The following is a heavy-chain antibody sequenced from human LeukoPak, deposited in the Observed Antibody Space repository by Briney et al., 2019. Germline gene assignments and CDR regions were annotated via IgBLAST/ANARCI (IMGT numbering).Heavy chain of an antibody. D-gene: IGHD6-13*01. V-gene: IGHV4-39*07. Sequence: SETLSLTCTVSGGSISSNSYYWGWIRQLPGKGLEWIGSFYYSGSTYYNSSLKSRVTISVDTSKNQFSLKLSSVTAADTAVYYCARGIAAAGTILGYWGQGTLVTVSS. CDR1: GGSISSNSYY. CDR2: FYYSGST. J-gene: IGHJ4*02. CDR3: ARGIAAAGTILGY.